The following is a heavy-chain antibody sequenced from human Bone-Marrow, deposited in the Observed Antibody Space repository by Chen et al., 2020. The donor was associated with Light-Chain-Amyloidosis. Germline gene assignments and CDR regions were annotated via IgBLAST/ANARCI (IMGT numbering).Heavy chain of an antibody. J-gene: IGHJ6*02. CDR1: GFTFSEYY. D-gene: IGHD6-6*01. CDR3: ATSRSSLGYGMDV. Sequence: QVQLVQSGAEVKRPGASVKVSCKASGFTFSEYYVHWVRQGPEQGLEWMGWIDPNIGGTNSAERLLARVTMTRDTSLSTAYMELTSLTSNDTAVYYCATSRSSLGYGMDVWGPGTTVTISS. CDR2: IDPNIGGT. V-gene: IGHV1-2*02.